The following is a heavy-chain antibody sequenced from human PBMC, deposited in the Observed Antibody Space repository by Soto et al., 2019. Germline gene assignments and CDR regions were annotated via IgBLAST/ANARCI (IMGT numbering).Heavy chain of an antibody. J-gene: IGHJ3*01. V-gene: IGHV3-53*01. D-gene: IGHD1-1*01. CDR3: ATRHERDHAFNV. Sequence: DVQLVESGGGLIQPGESLRLSCAAFGLTISGKKYVAWVRQAPGKGLEWVSALYDVDGSFYADAVTGRFTTSSDSPSTPVYLSMEDLRPDAAAVYSCATRHERDHAFNVGGQGTTVTISS. CDR1: GLTISGKKY. CDR2: LYDVDGS.